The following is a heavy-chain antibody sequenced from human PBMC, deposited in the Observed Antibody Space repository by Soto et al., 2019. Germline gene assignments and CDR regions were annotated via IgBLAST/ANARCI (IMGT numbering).Heavy chain of an antibody. CDR1: GGSFSGYY. CDR3: ARGRLLWA. CDR2: INHSGST. Sequence: SETLSLTCAVYGGSFSGYYWSWIRQPPGKGLEWIGEINHSGSTNYNPSLKSRVTISVDTSKNQFSLKLSSVTAADTAVYYCARGRLLWAWGQGTLVTVSS. J-gene: IGHJ5*02. D-gene: IGHD2-21*02. V-gene: IGHV4-34*01.